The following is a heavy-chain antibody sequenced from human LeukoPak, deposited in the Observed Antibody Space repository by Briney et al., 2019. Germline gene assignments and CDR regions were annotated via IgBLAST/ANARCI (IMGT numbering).Heavy chain of an antibody. CDR3: TTGDYDILTGRD. J-gene: IGHJ4*02. CDR2: IKSKTDGGTT. CDR1: GFTFSNAW. D-gene: IGHD3-9*01. V-gene: IGHV3-15*01. Sequence: GGSLRLSCAASGFTFSNAWMSWVRQAPGKGLEWVGRIKSKTDGGTTDYAAPVKGRFTISRDDSKNTLYLQMNSLKTEDTAVYYCTTGDYDILTGRDWGQGTLVTVSS.